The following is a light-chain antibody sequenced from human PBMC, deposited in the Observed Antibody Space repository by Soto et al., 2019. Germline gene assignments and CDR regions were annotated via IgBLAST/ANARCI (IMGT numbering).Light chain of an antibody. CDR3: AAWDDSLNVVV. Sequence: QSVLTQPPSASGTPGQTVTISCSGSRSNIGRNTLNWYQQLPGTAPKLLISTSNQRPSGVRDRFSGSKSGTSASLAISGLQCDDEADYYCAAWDDSLNVVVFGGGTKLTVL. CDR1: RSNIGRNT. J-gene: IGLJ2*01. V-gene: IGLV1-44*01. CDR2: TSN.